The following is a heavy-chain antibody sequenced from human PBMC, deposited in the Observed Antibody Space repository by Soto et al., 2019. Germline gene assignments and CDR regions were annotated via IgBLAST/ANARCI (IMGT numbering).Heavy chain of an antibody. CDR3: ARDREWMGAAEYYYYGMDV. CDR2: IIPIFGTA. Sequence: QVQLVQSGAEVKKPGSSVKVSCKASGGTFSSYAISWVRQAPGQGLEWMGGIIPIFGTANYAQKFQGRVTITADESTSTAYMELSSLRSEDTAVYYCARDREWMGAAEYYYYGMDVWGQGTTVTVSS. CDR1: GGTFSSYA. D-gene: IGHD6-25*01. J-gene: IGHJ6*02. V-gene: IGHV1-69*12.